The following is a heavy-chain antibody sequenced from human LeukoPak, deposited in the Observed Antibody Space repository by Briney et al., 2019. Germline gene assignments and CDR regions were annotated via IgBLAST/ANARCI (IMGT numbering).Heavy chain of an antibody. CDR3: ARKGWKGEETYQVQYYFDY. D-gene: IGHD1-1*01. CDR1: GGSFSGYY. CDR2: INHSGST. Sequence: PSETLSLTCAVYGGSFSGYYWSWIRQPPGKGLEWIGEINHSGSTNYNPSLKSRVTISVDTSKNQFSLKLSSVTAADTAVYYCARKGWKGEETYQVQYYFDYWGQGTLVTVSS. V-gene: IGHV4-34*01. J-gene: IGHJ4*02.